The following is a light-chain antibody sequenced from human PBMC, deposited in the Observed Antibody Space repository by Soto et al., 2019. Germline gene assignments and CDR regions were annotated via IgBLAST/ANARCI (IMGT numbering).Light chain of an antibody. CDR3: KNYSSYSEE. V-gene: IGKV1-5*03. J-gene: IGKJ1*01. Sequence: DIQMTQSPSTLSGSVGDRVTITCRASQTISSWLAWYQQKPGKAPKLLIYKASTLKSGVPSRFSGSGYGKEFNLTTSSLQPDDFATYYCKNYSSYSEEFGQRTKVDIK. CDR2: KAS. CDR1: QTISSW.